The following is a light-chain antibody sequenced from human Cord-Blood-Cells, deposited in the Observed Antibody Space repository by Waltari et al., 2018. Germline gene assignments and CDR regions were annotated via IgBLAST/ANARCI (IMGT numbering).Light chain of an antibody. CDR3: EQSHSTPYT. Sequence: DIQINQSPSSLSASVGDRVTITCRASQSISSYLNWYQQKPGKAPKLLIYAASSLQSGVPSTFSGRGSGTDFLRTMSCQQTEDVATYYCEQSHSTPYTFGQGTKLEIK. CDR2: AAS. V-gene: IGKV1-39*01. CDR1: QSISSY. J-gene: IGKJ2*01.